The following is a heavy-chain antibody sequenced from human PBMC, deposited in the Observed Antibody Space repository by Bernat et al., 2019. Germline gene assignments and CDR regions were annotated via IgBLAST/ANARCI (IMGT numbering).Heavy chain of an antibody. Sequence: QVQLVQSGAEVKKPGASVKVSCKASGYTFTGYYMHWVRQAPGQVLELMGWINPNSGGTNYAQKFQVWVTMTRDTSISTAYMELSRLRSDDTTVYYCARRSLDYYYYDYMDVWGKGTTVTVSS. CDR3: ARRSLDYYYYDYMDV. CDR1: GYTFTGYY. CDR2: INPNSGGT. J-gene: IGHJ6*03. V-gene: IGHV1-2*04.